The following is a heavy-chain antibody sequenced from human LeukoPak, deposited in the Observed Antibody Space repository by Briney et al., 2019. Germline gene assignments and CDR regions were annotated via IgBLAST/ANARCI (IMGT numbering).Heavy chain of an antibody. CDR2: ISSSSSYI. CDR3: ARDVGIVGATSRRYFDY. V-gene: IGHV3-21*01. D-gene: IGHD1-26*01. J-gene: IGHJ4*02. CDR1: GSTFSSYS. Sequence: GGSLRLACAASGSTFSSYSMNWVRQAPGRGLEWVSSISSSSSYIYYADSVKGRFTTSRDNVKNSLYLQMNSMRAEDTAVYYCARDVGIVGATSRRYFDYWGQGTLVTVSS.